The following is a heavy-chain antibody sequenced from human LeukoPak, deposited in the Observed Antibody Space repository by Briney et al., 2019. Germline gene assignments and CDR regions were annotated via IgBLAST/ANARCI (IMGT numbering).Heavy chain of an antibody. CDR2: ISSSSSNI. Sequence: GGSLRLSCAASGFTFSSYSMNWVRQAPGKGLEWVSYISSSSSNIYYADSVKGRFTISRDNAKNSLYLQMNSLRAEDTAVYYCARDPGRYPYPNDYAFVGEALDIWGQETMVTVSS. CDR3: ARDPGRYPYPNDYAFVGEALDI. CDR1: GFTFSSYS. J-gene: IGHJ3*02. D-gene: IGHD3-10*01. V-gene: IGHV3-48*04.